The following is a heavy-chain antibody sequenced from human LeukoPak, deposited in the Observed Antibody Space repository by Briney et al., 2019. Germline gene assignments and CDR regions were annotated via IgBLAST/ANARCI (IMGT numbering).Heavy chain of an antibody. Sequence: PGGSLRLSCAASGFTFSSYGMHWVRQAPGKGLEWVAVIWYDGSNKYYADSVKGRFTISRDNSKNTLYLQMNSLRAEDTAVYHCAKAVGATSEDAFDIWGQGTMVTVSS. J-gene: IGHJ3*02. V-gene: IGHV3-33*06. CDR1: GFTFSSYG. CDR2: IWYDGSNK. D-gene: IGHD1-26*01. CDR3: AKAVGATSEDAFDI.